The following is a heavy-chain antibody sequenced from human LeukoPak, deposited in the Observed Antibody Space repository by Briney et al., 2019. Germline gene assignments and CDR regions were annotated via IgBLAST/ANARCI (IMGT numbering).Heavy chain of an antibody. J-gene: IGHJ4*02. V-gene: IGHV4-4*09. CDR2: IYTSGST. D-gene: IGHD6-19*01. CDR1: GGSISSYY. CDR3: ARVGGIAVAGYFDY. Sequence: SETLSLTCTVSGGSISSYYWSWIRQPPGKGLEWIGYIYTSGSTNYNPSLKSRVTISVDTSKSQFSLKLSSVTAADTAVYYCARVGGIAVAGYFDYWGQGTLVTVSS.